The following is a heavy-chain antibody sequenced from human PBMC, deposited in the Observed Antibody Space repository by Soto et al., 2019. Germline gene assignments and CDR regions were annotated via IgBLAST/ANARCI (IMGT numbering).Heavy chain of an antibody. CDR3: ARRNYYYGMDV. V-gene: IGHV4-31*03. Sequence: QVQLQESGPGLVKPSQTLSLTCTVSGGSISSGGYYWSWIRQHPGKGLEWIGYIYYSGSTYYNPSLKSRATQSXXTSKNQFSLKLSSVTAADTAVYYCARRNYYYGMDVWGQGTTVTVSS. J-gene: IGHJ6*02. CDR2: IYYSGST. CDR1: GGSISSGGYY.